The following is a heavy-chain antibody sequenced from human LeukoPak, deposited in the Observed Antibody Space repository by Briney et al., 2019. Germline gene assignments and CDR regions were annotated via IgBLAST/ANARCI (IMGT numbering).Heavy chain of an antibody. Sequence: PGGSLRLSCAASGFTFSSYGMHWVRQAPGKGLEGVAVISYDGSNKYYADSVKGRFTISRDNSKNTLYLQMNSLRAEDTAVYYCAKTPHATPGIVMLPAATQYYYYGMDVWGQGTTVTVSS. CDR2: ISYDGSNK. CDR3: AKTPHATPGIVMLPAATQYYYYGMDV. CDR1: GFTFSSYG. D-gene: IGHD2-2*01. J-gene: IGHJ6*02. V-gene: IGHV3-30*18.